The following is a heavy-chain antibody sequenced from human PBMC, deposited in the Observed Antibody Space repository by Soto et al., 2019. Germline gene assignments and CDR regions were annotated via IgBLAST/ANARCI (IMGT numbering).Heavy chain of an antibody. CDR1: GFTVSSNY. D-gene: IGHD5-18*01. V-gene: IGHV3-53*01. CDR2: IYSSGST. J-gene: IGHJ4*02. Sequence: VQLVESGGGLIQPGGSLRLSCAASGFTVSSNYMSWVRQAPGKGLQWVSVIYSSGSTYYEDSVKGRFTISRDNPKNTLYLQMNSLRVEDTAVYYCARENSYPYFDFWGQGTQVTVSS. CDR3: ARENSYPYFDF.